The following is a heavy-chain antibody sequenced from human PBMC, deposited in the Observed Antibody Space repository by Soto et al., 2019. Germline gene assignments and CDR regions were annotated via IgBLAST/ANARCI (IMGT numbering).Heavy chain of an antibody. CDR1: SGSISGYY. Sequence: SETLSLTCTVSSGSISGYYWSWIRQPPGKGLEWIGSIYSSGTTYYNPSLKSRVTMSVDTSKIQFSLNLSSVTAADTAVYYCARQASYDFWDGSFSYNYYMDVWGKRTPVTVSS. CDR2: IYSSGTT. J-gene: IGHJ6*03. CDR3: ARQASYDFWDGSFSYNYYMDV. D-gene: IGHD3-3*01. V-gene: IGHV4-59*08.